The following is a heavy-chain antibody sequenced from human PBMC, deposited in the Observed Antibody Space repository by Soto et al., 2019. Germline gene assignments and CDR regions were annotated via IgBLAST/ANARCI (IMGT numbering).Heavy chain of an antibody. Sequence: EVQLVESGGGLVKPGGSLRLSCVASGFGFSSYSMNWVRLAPGKGPDWVSSISSRSGSMYYADSVKGRFTISRDNAKNTLYLQMSSLRAEDTAVYYCAKGSGDFLRSDGLDVWGQGTVVTVSS. CDR1: GFGFSSYS. V-gene: IGHV3-21*01. CDR2: ISSRSGSM. J-gene: IGHJ3*01. D-gene: IGHD4-17*01. CDR3: AKGSGDFLRSDGLDV.